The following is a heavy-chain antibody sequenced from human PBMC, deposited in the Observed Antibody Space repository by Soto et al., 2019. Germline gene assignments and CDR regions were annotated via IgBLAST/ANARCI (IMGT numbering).Heavy chain of an antibody. CDR1: GYTRTELS. V-gene: IGHV1-24*01. CDR3: ARDAITMIVVVNPWNWFDP. CDR2: FYPEDGET. J-gene: IGHJ5*02. D-gene: IGHD3-22*01. Sequence: ASVKVSGKVSGYTRTELSMHWVRQAPGRVRQGMRGFYPEDGETIYAQKFQGRVTMTEDTSTDTAYMELSSLRSEDTAVYYCARDAITMIVVVNPWNWFDPWGQGTLVTVSA.